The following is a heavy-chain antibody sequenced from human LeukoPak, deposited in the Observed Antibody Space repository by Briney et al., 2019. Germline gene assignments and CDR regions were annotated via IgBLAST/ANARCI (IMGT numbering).Heavy chain of an antibody. J-gene: IGHJ6*02. CDR1: GFTFDDYV. D-gene: IGHD3-9*01. Sequence: PGRSLRLSCVASGFTFDDYVMHWVRQAPGKGLEWVSTIYWNGGSIGYADSVKGRFTISRDNAKNSLYLQMNSLTAEDTALYDCAKGLLTYAMDVWGQGTAVIVSS. CDR2: IYWNGGSI. V-gene: IGHV3-9*01. CDR3: AKGLLTYAMDV.